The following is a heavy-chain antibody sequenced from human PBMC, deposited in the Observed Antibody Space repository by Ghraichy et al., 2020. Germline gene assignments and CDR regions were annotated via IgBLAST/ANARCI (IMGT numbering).Heavy chain of an antibody. D-gene: IGHD6-19*01. Sequence: VSVIYSGGSTYYADSVKGRFTISRDNSKNTLYLQMNSLRAEDTAVYYCARDRVAGRRSDAFDIWGQG. V-gene: IGHV3-53*05. J-gene: IGHJ3*02. CDR2: IYSGGST. CDR3: ARDRVAGRRSDAFDI.